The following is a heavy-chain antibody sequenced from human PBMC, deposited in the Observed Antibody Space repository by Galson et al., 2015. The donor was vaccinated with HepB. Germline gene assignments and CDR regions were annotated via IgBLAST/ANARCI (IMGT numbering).Heavy chain of an antibody. V-gene: IGHV3-15*01. D-gene: IGHD1-26*01. J-gene: IGHJ6*02. Sequence: SLRLSCAASGFTFSNAWMSWVRQAPGKGLEWVGRIKSKTDGGTTDYAAPVKGRFTISRDDSKNTLYLQMNSLKTEDTAVYYCTTVGDSGSYYYYYGMDVWGQGTTVTVSS. CDR2: IKSKTDGGTT. CDR3: TTVGDSGSYYYYYGMDV. CDR1: GFTFSNAW.